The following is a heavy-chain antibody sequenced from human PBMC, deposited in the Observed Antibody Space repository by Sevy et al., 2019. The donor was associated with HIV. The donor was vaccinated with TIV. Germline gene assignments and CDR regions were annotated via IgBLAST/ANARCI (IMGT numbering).Heavy chain of an antibody. V-gene: IGHV6-1*01. J-gene: IGHJ5*02. CDR1: GDSVSSNSAA. Sequence: SQTLSLTCAISGDSVSSNSAAWNWIRQSPSRGLEWLGRTYYRSKWYNDYAVSVKSRITINPDTSKNQFSLQLNSVTPEDTAVYYCARGKVGVTTIIFWFDPWGQGTLVTVSS. D-gene: IGHD1-26*01. CDR2: TYYRSKWYN. CDR3: ARGKVGVTTIIFWFDP.